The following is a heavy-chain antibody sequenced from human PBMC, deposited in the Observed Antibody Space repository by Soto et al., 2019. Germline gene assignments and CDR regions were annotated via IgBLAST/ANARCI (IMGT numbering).Heavy chain of an antibody. CDR2: IYYSGST. J-gene: IGHJ5*02. V-gene: IGHV4-31*03. Sequence: SETLSLTCTVSGGSISSGGYYWSWIRQHPGKGLEWIGYIYYSGSTYYNPSLKSRVTISVDTSKNQFSLKLSSVTAADTAVYYCERADYEKDNWSDPWGQGTLVTVSS. CDR3: ERADYEKDNWSDP. CDR1: GGSISSGGYY. D-gene: IGHD4-17*01.